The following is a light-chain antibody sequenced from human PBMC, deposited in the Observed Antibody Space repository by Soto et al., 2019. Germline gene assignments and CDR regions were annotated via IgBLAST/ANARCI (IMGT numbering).Light chain of an antibody. Sequence: EIVMTQSPATLSVSPGERATLSCRASQSVSSNLAWYQQKPGQAPRLLIYGASTRATGIPARFSGSGSGTEFTFTISSLQSEDFAVYYCQQYNDWPPKETFGQGTKLEIK. CDR3: QQYNDWPPKET. CDR1: QSVSSN. CDR2: GAS. J-gene: IGKJ2*01. V-gene: IGKV3-15*01.